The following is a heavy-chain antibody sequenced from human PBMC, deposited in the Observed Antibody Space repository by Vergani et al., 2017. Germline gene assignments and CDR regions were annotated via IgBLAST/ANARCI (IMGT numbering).Heavy chain of an antibody. D-gene: IGHD3-3*01. Sequence: EVQLVQSGAEVKKPGESLKISCKGSGYSFTSYWIGWVRQMPGKGLEWMGIIYPGDSDTRYSPSFQGHVNISADKSISTAYLQWSSLKASDTAMYYCARVGDDFWSCSPYYFDYWGQGTLVTVSS. V-gene: IGHV5-51*01. CDR1: GYSFTSYW. CDR3: ARVGDDFWSCSPYYFDY. CDR2: IYPGDSDT. J-gene: IGHJ4*02.